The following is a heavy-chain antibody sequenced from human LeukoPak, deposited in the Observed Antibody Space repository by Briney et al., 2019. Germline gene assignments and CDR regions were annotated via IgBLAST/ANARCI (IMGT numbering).Heavy chain of an antibody. CDR3: ARDYYYDSSGYYDY. J-gene: IGHJ4*02. D-gene: IGHD3-22*01. CDR1: GFTFSSYW. CDR2: INSDGSST. Sequence: PGGSLRLSCAASGFTFSSYWMHLVRQAPGKGLVWVSRINSDGSSTSYADSVKGRFTISRDNAKDTLYLQMISLRAEDTAVYYCARDYYYDSSGYYDYWGQGTLVTVSS. V-gene: IGHV3-74*01.